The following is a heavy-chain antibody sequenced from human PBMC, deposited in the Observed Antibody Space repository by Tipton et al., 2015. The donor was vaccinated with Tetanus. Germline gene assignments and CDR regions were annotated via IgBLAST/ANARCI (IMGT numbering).Heavy chain of an antibody. D-gene: IGHD3-3*01. J-gene: IGHJ6*02. V-gene: IGHV4-31*03. CDR2: INHSGST. CDR1: GGSISSGGYY. Sequence: LTCTVSGGSISSGGYYWSWIRQHPGKGLEWIGEINHSGSTNYNPSLKSRVTISVDTSKNQFSLKLSSVTAADTAVYYCARDYDFWSGYYYLGGMASYYYYGMDVWGQGTTVTVSS. CDR3: ARDYDFWSGYYYLGGMASYYYYGMDV.